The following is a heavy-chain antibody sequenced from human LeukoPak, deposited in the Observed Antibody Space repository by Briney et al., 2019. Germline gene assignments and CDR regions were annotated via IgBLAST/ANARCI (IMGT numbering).Heavy chain of an antibody. Sequence: PGGSLRLSCAASGFTFSAYWMHWVRHVPGKGLGWVAHINTYGTTTTYGDSVEGRFTISRDNAENALYLEMNSLRDDDTAVYYCARGSNTVPTKDWFARWGQGTQVTVSS. CDR3: ARGSNTVPTKDWFAR. V-gene: IGHV3-74*03. J-gene: IGHJ5*02. CDR2: INTYGTTT. CDR1: GFTFSAYW. D-gene: IGHD4-17*01.